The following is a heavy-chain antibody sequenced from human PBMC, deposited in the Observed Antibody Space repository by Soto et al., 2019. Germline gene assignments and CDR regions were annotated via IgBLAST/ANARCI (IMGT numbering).Heavy chain of an antibody. Sequence: TSETLSLTCAVYGGSFSGYYWSWIRQPPGKGLEWIGEINHSGSTNYNPSLKSRVTISVDTSKNQFSLKLSSVTAADTAVYYCASRARRGFLTGRYNWFEPWGQGTLVTVSS. V-gene: IGHV4-34*01. CDR3: ASRARRGFLTGRYNWFEP. J-gene: IGHJ5*02. D-gene: IGHD3-9*01. CDR2: INHSGST. CDR1: GGSFSGYY.